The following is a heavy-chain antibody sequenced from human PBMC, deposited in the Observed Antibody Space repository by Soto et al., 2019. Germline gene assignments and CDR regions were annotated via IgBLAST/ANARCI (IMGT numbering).Heavy chain of an antibody. D-gene: IGHD3-9*01. V-gene: IGHV3-23*01. J-gene: IGHJ4*02. Sequence: GGSLRLSCAASGFTFSSYAMSWVRQAPGKGLEWVSAIRGSGGSTYYADSVKGRFTISRDNSKNTLYLQMNSLRAEDTAVYYCAKDHLSYDILTGFFDYWGQGTLVTVSS. CDR1: GFTFSSYA. CDR2: IRGSGGST. CDR3: AKDHLSYDILTGFFDY.